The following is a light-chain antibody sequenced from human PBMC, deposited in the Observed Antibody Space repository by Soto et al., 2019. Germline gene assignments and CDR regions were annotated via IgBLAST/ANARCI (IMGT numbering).Light chain of an antibody. CDR2: AAS. CDR3: QQYYSPPWT. CDR1: QGISDH. J-gene: IGKJ1*01. Sequence: AIRMTQSPSSFSASTGDRVTITCRASQGISDHLAWFQQKPGKAPKLLIYAASTLKSGVPSRFSGSGSGTDFSLTLSSLQSEDFATHYCQQYYSPPWTFGQGTKVDIK. V-gene: IGKV1-8*01.